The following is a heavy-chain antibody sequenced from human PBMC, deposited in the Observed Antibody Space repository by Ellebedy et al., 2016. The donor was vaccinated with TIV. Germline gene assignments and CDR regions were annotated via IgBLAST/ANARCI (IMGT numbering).Heavy chain of an antibody. J-gene: IGHJ4*02. CDR2: ISYDGSNK. CDR3: AIGGGYYYGSGTIRPFDY. V-gene: IGHV3-33*05. CDR1: GFTFSSYG. D-gene: IGHD3-10*01. Sequence: GGSLRLSCAASGFTFSSYGMHWVRQAPGKGLEWVAVISYDGSNKYYADSVKGRFTISRDNSKNTLYLQMNSLRAEDTAVYYCAIGGGYYYGSGTIRPFDYWGQGTLVTVSS.